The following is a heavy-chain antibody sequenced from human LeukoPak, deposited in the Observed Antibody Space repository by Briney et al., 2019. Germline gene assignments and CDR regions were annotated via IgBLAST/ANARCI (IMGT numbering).Heavy chain of an antibody. CDR1: GFTFSSYE. CDR3: ARDRSIAAAGNVEDY. V-gene: IGHV3-48*03. Sequence: QPGGSLRLSCAASGFTFSSYEMNWVRQAPGKGLEWVSYISSSGSTIYYADSMKGRFTISRDNAKNSPYLQMNSLRAEDTAVYYCARDRSIAAAGNVEDYWGQGTLVTVSS. J-gene: IGHJ4*02. D-gene: IGHD6-13*01. CDR2: ISSSGSTI.